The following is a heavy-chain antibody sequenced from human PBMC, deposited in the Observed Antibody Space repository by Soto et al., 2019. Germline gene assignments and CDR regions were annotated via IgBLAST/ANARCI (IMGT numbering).Heavy chain of an antibody. D-gene: IGHD2-15*01. CDR2: ISYDGSNK. CDR3: ARGAVVVAATMEY. V-gene: IGHV3-30-3*01. J-gene: IGHJ4*02. CDR1: GFTFSSYA. Sequence: QVQLVESGGGVVQPGRSLRLSCAASGFTFSSYAMHWVRQAPGKGLEWVAVISYDGSNKYYADSVKGRFTISRDNSKNTQYLQMNSLRAEDTAVYYCARGAVVVAATMEYWGQGTLVTVSS.